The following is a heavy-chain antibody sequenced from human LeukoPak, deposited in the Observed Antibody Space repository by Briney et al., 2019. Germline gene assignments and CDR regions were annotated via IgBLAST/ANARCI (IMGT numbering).Heavy chain of an antibody. V-gene: IGHV3-21*01. D-gene: IGHD1-26*01. CDR2: ISSSSSYI. J-gene: IGHJ4*02. CDR3: ARFAGATFSY. Sequence: GGSLRLSCAASGFTFSSYAMHWVRQAPGKGLEWVSSISSSSSYIYYADSVKGRFTISRDNAKNSLYLQMNSLRAEDTAVYYCARFAGATFSYWGQGTLVTVSS. CDR1: GFTFSSYA.